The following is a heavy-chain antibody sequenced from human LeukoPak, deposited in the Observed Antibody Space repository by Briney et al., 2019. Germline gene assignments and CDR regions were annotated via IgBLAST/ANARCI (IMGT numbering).Heavy chain of an antibody. CDR1: GFTFSSYR. J-gene: IGHJ6*03. CDR3: ARDPNDFWSGNYYYYMDV. D-gene: IGHD3-3*01. V-gene: IGHV3-74*01. Sequence: GGSLRLSCSASGFTFSSYRMHWLPQAPGKGLVWVSSINSDGSSTSYADSVKGRFTISRDNAKNTLYLQMNSLRAEDTAVYYCARDPNDFWSGNYYYYMDVWGKGTTVTVSS. CDR2: INSDGSST.